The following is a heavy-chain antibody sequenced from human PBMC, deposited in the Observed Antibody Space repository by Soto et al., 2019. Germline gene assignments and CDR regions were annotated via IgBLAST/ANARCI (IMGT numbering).Heavy chain of an antibody. CDR1: GGTFSSYA. J-gene: IGHJ5*01. CDR2: IITIFGTA. Sequence: QVQLVQSGAEVKKPGSSVKVSCKSSGGTFSSYAISWVRQAPGQGLECMGGIITIFGTAKYAQKFQCRVTITADGSTSTAYMELSSLRSEDTAVYYCARVERDSSGPSLFDPWGQGTLVTVSS. D-gene: IGHD3-22*01. V-gene: IGHV1-69*01. CDR3: ARVERDSSGPSLFDP.